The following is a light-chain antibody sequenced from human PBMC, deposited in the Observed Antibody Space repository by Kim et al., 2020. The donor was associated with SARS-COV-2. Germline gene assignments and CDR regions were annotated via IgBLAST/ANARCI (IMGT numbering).Light chain of an antibody. Sequence: DIQMTQSPSSLSASVGDRVTITCQASQDISNYLNWYQQRTGKAPKLLICDASNLETGVPSRFSGSGSGTDFSFTISSLQPEDIATYYCQQYDNLPLTFGGGTKVDIK. CDR2: DAS. J-gene: IGKJ4*01. V-gene: IGKV1-33*01. CDR3: QQYDNLPLT. CDR1: QDISNY.